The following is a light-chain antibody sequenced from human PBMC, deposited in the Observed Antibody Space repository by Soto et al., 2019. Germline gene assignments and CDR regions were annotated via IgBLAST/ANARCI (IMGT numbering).Light chain of an antibody. J-gene: IGKJ1*01. Sequence: DIQMTQSPSSLSASVGDRVTITCRASQGISNYLAWYQQKPGKVPKLLIYAASTLQSGVPSRFSGSGSATNFPLTISTLPPEDVATSYCQTYNSAPGTFGQGNKVEIK. V-gene: IGKV1-27*01. CDR1: QGISNY. CDR3: QTYNSAPGT. CDR2: AAS.